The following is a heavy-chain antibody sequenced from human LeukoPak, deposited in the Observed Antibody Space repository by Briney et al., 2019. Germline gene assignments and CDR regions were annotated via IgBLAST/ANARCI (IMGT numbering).Heavy chain of an antibody. V-gene: IGHV1-18*01. J-gene: IGHJ4*02. CDR3: ARDQTRYSGSYWPFDY. Sequence: ASVKVSCKASGYTFTSYGISWVRQAPGQGLEWMGWISAYNGNTNYAQKLQGRVTMTTDTSTSTAYMELRSLRSDDTAVYYCARDQTRYSGSYWPFDYWGQGTLVTVSS. CDR2: ISAYNGNT. CDR1: GYTFTSYG. D-gene: IGHD1-26*01.